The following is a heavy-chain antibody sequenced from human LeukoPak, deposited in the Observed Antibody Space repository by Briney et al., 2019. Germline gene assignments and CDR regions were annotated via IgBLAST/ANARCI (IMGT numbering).Heavy chain of an antibody. CDR3: ARRGNSWNSRMAFDI. Sequence: SETLSLTCAVYGGSFSGYYWSWIRQPPGKGLEWIGEINHSGSTNYNLSLKSRVTISVDTSKNQFSLKLSSVTAADTAVYYCARRGNSWNSRMAFDIWGQGTMVTVSS. CDR1: GGSFSGYY. D-gene: IGHD1-7*01. CDR2: INHSGST. V-gene: IGHV4-34*01. J-gene: IGHJ3*02.